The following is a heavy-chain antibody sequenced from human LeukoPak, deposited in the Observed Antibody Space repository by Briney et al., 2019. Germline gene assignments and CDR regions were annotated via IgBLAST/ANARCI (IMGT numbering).Heavy chain of an antibody. CDR1: GYTFTGYY. Sequence: ASVKVSCKASGYTFTGYYMHWVRQAPGQGLEWMGRINPNSGGTNYAQKFQGRVTMTRDTSISTAYMELSRLRSDDTAVYYCARESGRNYYGSGKFDYWGQGTLVTVSS. CDR2: INPNSGGT. D-gene: IGHD3-10*01. V-gene: IGHV1-2*06. J-gene: IGHJ4*02. CDR3: ARESGRNYYGSGKFDY.